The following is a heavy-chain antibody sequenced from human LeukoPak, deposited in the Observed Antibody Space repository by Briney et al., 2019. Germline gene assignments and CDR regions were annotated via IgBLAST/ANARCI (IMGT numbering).Heavy chain of an antibody. CDR3: ARLYNWNYHAFDI. J-gene: IGHJ3*02. CDR1: GGSFSGYY. V-gene: IGHV4-34*01. CDR2: INHSGST. D-gene: IGHD1-7*01. Sequence: PSETLSLTCAVYGGSFSGYYWSWIRQPPGKGLEWIGEINHSGSTNYNPSLKSRVTISVDTSKNQFSLKLSSVTAADTAVYYCARLYNWNYHAFDIWGQGTMVTVSS.